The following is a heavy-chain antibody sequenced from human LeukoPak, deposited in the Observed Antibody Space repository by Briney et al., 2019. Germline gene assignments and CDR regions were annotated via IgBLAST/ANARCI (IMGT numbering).Heavy chain of an antibody. CDR3: ARDRRGPFDY. CDR1: GFTLSIYW. V-gene: IGHV3-7*03. Sequence: GGSLRLSCAASGFTLSIYWMTWVCQAPGKGLEWVANINPDGSEKYYVDSVKGRFTISRDNAKNSLYLQMNSLTAEDTALYYCARDRRGPFDYWGQGTLVTVSS. J-gene: IGHJ4*02. D-gene: IGHD3-16*01. CDR2: INPDGSEK.